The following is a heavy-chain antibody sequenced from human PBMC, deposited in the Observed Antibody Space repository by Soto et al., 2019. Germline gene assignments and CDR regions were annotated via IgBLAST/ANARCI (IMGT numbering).Heavy chain of an antibody. Sequence: QVQLVESEGGVVQPGRSLRLSCAASGFIFSSYGMHWVRQAPGKGLEWVAVISYEGSHTYYADSVKGRFTITRDNSKNTLYLQMNGLRPEDTAVYYCAKEVHCGGGSCSWSEGFDYWGQGTLLTVSS. D-gene: IGHD2-15*01. J-gene: IGHJ4*02. CDR3: AKEVHCGGGSCSWSEGFDY. CDR2: ISYEGSHT. V-gene: IGHV3-30*18. CDR1: GFIFSSYG.